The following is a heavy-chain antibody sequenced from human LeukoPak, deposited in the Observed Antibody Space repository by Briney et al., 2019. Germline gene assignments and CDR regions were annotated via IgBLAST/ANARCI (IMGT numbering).Heavy chain of an antibody. CDR3: ARGLVAPAATRYWYFDL. D-gene: IGHD2-2*01. CDR2: IYYSGST. CDR1: GGSISSSSYY. V-gene: IGHV4-39*01. Sequence: PSETLSLTCTVSGGSISSSSYYWGWIRQPPGKGLEWIGSIYYSGSTYYNPSLKSRVTISVDTSKNQFSLKLSSVTAADTAVYYCARGLVAPAATRYWYFDLWGRGTLITVSS. J-gene: IGHJ2*01.